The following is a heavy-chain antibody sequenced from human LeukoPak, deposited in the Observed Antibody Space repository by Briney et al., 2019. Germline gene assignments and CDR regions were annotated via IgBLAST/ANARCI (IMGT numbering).Heavy chain of an antibody. J-gene: IGHJ4*01. Sequence: GESLRLSCAASGFTFSSYSMNWVRQAPGKGLEWISYIGGSTNTIYYADSVKGRFTISRDNAKNSLYLQMNSLRAEDTAVYYCAALVGATLAGVYYFDYWGHGTLVTVSS. CDR1: GFTFSSYS. D-gene: IGHD1-26*01. V-gene: IGHV3-48*01. CDR2: IGGSTNTI. CDR3: AALVGATLAGVYYFDY.